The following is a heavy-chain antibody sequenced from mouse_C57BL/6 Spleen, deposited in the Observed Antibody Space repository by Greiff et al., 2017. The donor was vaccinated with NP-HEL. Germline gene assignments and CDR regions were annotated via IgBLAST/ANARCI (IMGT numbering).Heavy chain of an antibody. CDR1: GYAFTNYL. CDR3: ARRGVYDYDGGFDY. CDR2: INPGSGGT. D-gene: IGHD2-4*01. V-gene: IGHV1-54*01. Sequence: VQRVESGAELVRPGTSVKVSCKASGYAFTNYLIEWVKQRPGQGLEWIGVINPGSGGTNYNEKFKGKATLTADKSSSTAYMQLSSLTSEDSAVYFCARRGVYDYDGGFDYWGQGTTLTVSS. J-gene: IGHJ2*01.